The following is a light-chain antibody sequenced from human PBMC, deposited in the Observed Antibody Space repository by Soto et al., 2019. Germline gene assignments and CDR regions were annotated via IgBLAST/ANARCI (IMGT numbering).Light chain of an antibody. CDR2: DAY. Sequence: EVVLTQSPVTLSLSPGERATLSCRASQSFRGLLAWYQQKPGQAPRLLIYDAYNWATGIPPRFSGSGSGTDFTLTISSLEPEDSAVYYCQLFGRSSTFGPGTKVHIK. CDR1: QSFRGL. CDR3: QLFGRSST. V-gene: IGKV3-11*01. J-gene: IGKJ3*01.